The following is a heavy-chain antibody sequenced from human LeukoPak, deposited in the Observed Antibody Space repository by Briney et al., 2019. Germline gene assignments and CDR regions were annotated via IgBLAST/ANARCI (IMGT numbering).Heavy chain of an antibody. CDR3: ARDDYPGPLPAIYY. V-gene: IGHV4-38-2*02. CDR2: IYHSGST. CDR1: GYSISSGYY. D-gene: IGHD5-12*01. Sequence: SETLSLTCTVSGYSISSGYYWGWIRQPPGKGLEWIGSIYHSGSTYYNPSLKSRVTISLDTSKNQFSLKLSSVTAADTAVYYCARDDYPGPLPAIYYWGQGTLVTVSS. J-gene: IGHJ4*02.